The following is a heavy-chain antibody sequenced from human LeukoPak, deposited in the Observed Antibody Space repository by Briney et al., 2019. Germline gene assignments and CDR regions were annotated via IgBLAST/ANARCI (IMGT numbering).Heavy chain of an antibody. CDR1: GFDFSTYS. V-gene: IGHV3-74*01. CDR3: ARGPNYDILTGYPYYFDY. D-gene: IGHD3-9*01. CDR2: INTDGSST. J-gene: IGHJ4*02. Sequence: GGSLRLSCAASGFDFSTYSMTWVRQAPGKGLVWVSRINTDGSSTSYADSVKGRFTISRDNAKNTLYLQMNSLRAEDTAVYYCARGPNYDILTGYPYYFDYWGQGTLVTVSS.